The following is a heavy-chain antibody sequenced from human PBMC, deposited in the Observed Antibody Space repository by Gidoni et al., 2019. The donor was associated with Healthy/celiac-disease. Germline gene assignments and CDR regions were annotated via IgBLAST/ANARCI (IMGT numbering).Heavy chain of an antibody. CDR1: GFPFSSYA. J-gene: IGHJ5*02. V-gene: IGHV3-30-3*01. CDR3: ARPVLRYFDWSRNWFDP. Sequence: QVQLVESGGGVVQPGRSLRLSCAASGFPFSSYAMHWVRQAPGKGLEWVAVISYDGSNKYYADSVKGRFTISRDNSKNTLYLQMNSLRAEDTAVYYCARPVLRYFDWSRNWFDPWGQGTLVTVSS. CDR2: ISYDGSNK. D-gene: IGHD3-9*01.